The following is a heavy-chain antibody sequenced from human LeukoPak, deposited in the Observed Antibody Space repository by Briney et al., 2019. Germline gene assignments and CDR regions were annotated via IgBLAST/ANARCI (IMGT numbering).Heavy chain of an antibody. CDR2: VSYDGSNK. V-gene: IGHV3-30-3*01. CDR1: GFTFSSYA. D-gene: IGHD4-23*01. CDR3: ARDPSYGGNSALGFDY. J-gene: IGHJ4*02. Sequence: GGSLRLSCAASGFTFSSYAMHWVRQAPGKGLEWVAVVSYDGSNKYYADSVKGRFTIPRDNSKNTLYLQMNSLRAEDTAVYYCARDPSYGGNSALGFDYWGQGTLVTVSS.